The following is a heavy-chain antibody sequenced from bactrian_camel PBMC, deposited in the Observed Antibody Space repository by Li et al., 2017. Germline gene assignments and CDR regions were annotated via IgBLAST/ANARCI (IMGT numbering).Heavy chain of an antibody. CDR3: AVYDSWFVCPLDHQSYQY. J-gene: IGHJ4*01. V-gene: IGHV3S57*01. Sequence: VQLVESGGGLVQAGGSLRLSCGSSSGHTGRMYCMAWFRLAPGKERERVASIRRDGSTMYADSVKGRFTISKDSTKNTLYLQMDSLKPEDTAMYSCAVYDSWFVCPLDHQSYQYWRQGTQVTVS. CDR1: GHTGRMYC. D-gene: IGHD1*01. CDR2: IRRDGST.